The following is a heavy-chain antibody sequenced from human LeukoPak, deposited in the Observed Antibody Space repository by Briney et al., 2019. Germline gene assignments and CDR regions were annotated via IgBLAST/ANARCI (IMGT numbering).Heavy chain of an antibody. D-gene: IGHD3-10*01. J-gene: IGHJ4*02. CDR3: AKDRVDGSGSQFDS. V-gene: IGHV3-23*01. Sequence: GGSLRLSCAASGFTLSNHAMIWVRQAPGKGLEWVSSISGSGAMTYYADSVKGRFTISRDNAMDTLYLQMNSLRADDTAVYYCAKDRVDGSGSQFDSGGQGSLVIVS. CDR2: ISGSGAMT. CDR1: GFTLSNHA.